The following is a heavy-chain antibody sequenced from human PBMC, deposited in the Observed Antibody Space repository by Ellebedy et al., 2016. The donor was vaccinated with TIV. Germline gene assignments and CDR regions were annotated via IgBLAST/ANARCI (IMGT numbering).Heavy chain of an antibody. CDR1: GFTFSNYW. CDR2: IKQDGSEK. J-gene: IGHJ4*02. Sequence: GESLKISCAASGFTFSNYWMSWVRQAPGKGLEWVANIKQDGSEKYYVDSVKGRFIISRDNAKNSLDLQMNGLRAEDTAVYYCARRYFDYWGQGTLVTVSS. CDR3: ARRYFDY. V-gene: IGHV3-7*03.